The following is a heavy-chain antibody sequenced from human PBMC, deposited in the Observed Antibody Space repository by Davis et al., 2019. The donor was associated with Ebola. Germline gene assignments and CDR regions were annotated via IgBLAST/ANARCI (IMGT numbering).Heavy chain of an antibody. CDR1: GFTFSGSA. CDR3: TRQAVGAQDWFDP. V-gene: IGHV3-73*01. Sequence: PGGSLRLSCASSGFTFSGSAMHWVRQASGKGLEWVGRIRSKANSYATAYAASVKGRFTISRDDSKNTAYLQMNSLKTEDTAVYYCTRQAVGAQDWFDPWGQGTLVTVSS. J-gene: IGHJ5*02. CDR2: IRSKANSYAT. D-gene: IGHD1-26*01.